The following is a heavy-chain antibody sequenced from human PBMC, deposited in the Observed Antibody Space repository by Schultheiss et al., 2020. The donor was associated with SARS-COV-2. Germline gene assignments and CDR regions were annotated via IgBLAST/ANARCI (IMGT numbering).Heavy chain of an antibody. CDR3: ARDALNTAFDI. Sequence: GGSLRLSCAASGFTFSNAWMSWVRQAPGKGLEWVSVIYSGGSTYYADSVKGRFTISRDNSKNTLYLQMNSLRAEDTAVYYCARDALNTAFDIWGQGTTVTVSS. CDR2: IYSGGST. J-gene: IGHJ3*02. CDR1: GFTFSNAW. V-gene: IGHV3-53*01.